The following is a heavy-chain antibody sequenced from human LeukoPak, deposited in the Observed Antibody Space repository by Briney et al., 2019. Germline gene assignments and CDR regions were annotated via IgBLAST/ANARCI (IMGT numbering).Heavy chain of an antibody. J-gene: IGHJ3*02. CDR2: LIPIFGTA. Sequence: ASVKVSCKASGGTLSSYAISWVRQAPGQGLEWMGRLIPIFGTANYAQKFQGRVTITTDESTSTAYMELSSLRSEDTAVYYCARDLYSTTGDDAFDIWGQGTMVTVSS. D-gene: IGHD6-13*01. V-gene: IGHV1-69*05. CDR3: ARDLYSTTGDDAFDI. CDR1: GGTLSSYA.